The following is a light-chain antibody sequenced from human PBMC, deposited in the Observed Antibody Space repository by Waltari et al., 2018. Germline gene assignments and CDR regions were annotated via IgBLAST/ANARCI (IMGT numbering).Light chain of an antibody. Sequence: EVVVTQSPDTLSLSPGETATLSCRASQNVYTNIGWYQQKPGQPPRLLVYRAASRDTGVPARFSGRGSGTEFTLTINSLQSEDFAIYYCQQYNNWRTTFGQGTRVEI. V-gene: IGKV3-15*01. CDR3: QQYNNWRTT. CDR2: RAA. J-gene: IGKJ1*01. CDR1: QNVYTN.